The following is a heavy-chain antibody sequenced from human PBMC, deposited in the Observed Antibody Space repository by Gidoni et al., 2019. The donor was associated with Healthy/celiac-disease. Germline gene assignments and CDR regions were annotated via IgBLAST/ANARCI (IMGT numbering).Heavy chain of an antibody. Sequence: EVQLVESGGGLVQPGGSLRRSCAASGFTSSSYSINWVRQDPGKGLAWVSYIRSSSSTIYYADSVKGRFPISRDNAKNSLYLQMNSLRDEDTAVYSCARASRDLYYYDSSGLVYFQHWGQGTLVTVSS. CDR3: ARASRDLYYYDSSGLVYFQH. V-gene: IGHV3-48*02. CDR2: IRSSSSTI. CDR1: GFTSSSYS. D-gene: IGHD3-22*01. J-gene: IGHJ1*01.